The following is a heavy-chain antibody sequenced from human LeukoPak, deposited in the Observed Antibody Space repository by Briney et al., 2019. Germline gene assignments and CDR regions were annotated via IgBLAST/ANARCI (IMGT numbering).Heavy chain of an antibody. D-gene: IGHD6-19*01. CDR3: ARDRSTVAGIDY. J-gene: IGHJ4*02. Sequence: PGGSLRLSCAASGFTFRSYAMAWVRQAPGKGLEWVATIKPDGGDKYYVDSVKGRFTISRDNARNSLFLQMNSLRAEDTAVYYCARDRSTVAGIDYWGQGTLVTVSS. CDR1: GFTFRSYA. V-gene: IGHV3-7*01. CDR2: IKPDGGDK.